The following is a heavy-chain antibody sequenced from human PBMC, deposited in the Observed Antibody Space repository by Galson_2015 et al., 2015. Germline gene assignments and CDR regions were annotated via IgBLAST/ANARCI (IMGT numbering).Heavy chain of an antibody. CDR3: AKDNEGHCSDGHCYSYYYYGMDV. Sequence: SLRLSCAASGFAFNTYAMTWVRQAPGKGLEWVSTITGSSSETYYRDSVKGRFTISRDNSKNMLSLQMNSLRAEDTAIYYCAKDNEGHCSDGHCYSYYYYGMDVWGQGTTVTVSS. CDR1: GFAFNTYA. V-gene: IGHV3-23*01. CDR2: ITGSSSET. D-gene: IGHD2-15*01. J-gene: IGHJ6*02.